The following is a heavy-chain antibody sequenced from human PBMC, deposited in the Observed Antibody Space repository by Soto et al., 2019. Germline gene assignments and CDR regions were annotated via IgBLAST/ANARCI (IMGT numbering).Heavy chain of an antibody. D-gene: IGHD2-2*01. Sequence: QLQLQESGPGLVKPSETLSLTCIVSGGSISGTTYYWTWIRQPPGKGLEWIGSVYFDWSTYYNPSLKSRVTISVDTSMKHFSLRLTSVTAADTSLYYCARGGIFRIYQLPPFDPWGQGTLVTVSS. CDR3: ARGGIFRIYQLPPFDP. CDR2: VYFDWST. CDR1: GGSISGTTYY. J-gene: IGHJ5*02. V-gene: IGHV4-39*02.